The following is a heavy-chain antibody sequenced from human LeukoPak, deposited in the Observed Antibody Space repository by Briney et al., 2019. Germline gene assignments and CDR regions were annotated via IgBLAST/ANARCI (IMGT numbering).Heavy chain of an antibody. CDR3: ARTNYYDSSGPVDY. Sequence: GGSLRLSCEASGFTFSSYEMNWVRQAPGKGLEWVSYISSSGSIIYYADSVKGRFTISRDNAKKSLYLQMNSLRAEDTAVYYCARTNYYDSSGPVDYWGQGTLVTVSS. J-gene: IGHJ4*02. CDR2: ISSSGSII. V-gene: IGHV3-48*03. D-gene: IGHD3-22*01. CDR1: GFTFSSYE.